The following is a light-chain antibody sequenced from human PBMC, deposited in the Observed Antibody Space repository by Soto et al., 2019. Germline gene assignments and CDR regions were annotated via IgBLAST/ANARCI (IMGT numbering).Light chain of an antibody. V-gene: IGKV3-11*01. J-gene: IGKJ2*01. CDR1: QSVNSY. Sequence: EVVLTQSPATLSLSPGERATLSCRASQSVNSYLAWYQQKPGQSPSLLIYDASKRATGIPARFSGSGSGTDFSLTISSLEPEDFAFYYCQQRGDWPYTFGQGTRLEIK. CDR2: DAS. CDR3: QQRGDWPYT.